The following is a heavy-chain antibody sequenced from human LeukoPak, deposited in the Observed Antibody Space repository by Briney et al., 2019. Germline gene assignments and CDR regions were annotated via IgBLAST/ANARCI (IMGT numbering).Heavy chain of an antibody. CDR1: EFTFSSYA. V-gene: IGHV3-64*01. CDR2: ISSNGGST. J-gene: IGHJ4*02. D-gene: IGHD2-15*01. Sequence: PGGSLRLSCAASEFTFSSYAMHWVRQAPGKGLEYVSAISSNGGSTYYANSVKGRFTISRDNSKNTLYLQMGSLRAEDMAVYYCARAGCSGGSCYWKIYYFDYWGQGTLVTVSS. CDR3: ARAGCSGGSCYWKIYYFDY.